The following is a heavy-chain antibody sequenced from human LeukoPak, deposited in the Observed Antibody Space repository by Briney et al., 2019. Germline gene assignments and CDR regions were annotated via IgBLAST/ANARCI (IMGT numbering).Heavy chain of an antibody. CDR2: ISSSSSYI. CDR3: ARGGDPYFDY. J-gene: IGHJ4*02. V-gene: IGHV3-21*01. CDR1: GFTFSSYS. D-gene: IGHD7-27*01. Sequence: PGGSLRLSCAASGFTFSSYSMNWVRQAPGKGLEWVSSISSSSSYIYYADSVKGRFTISRDNAKNSLYLQMNSLRAADTAVYYCARGGDPYFDYWGQGTLVTVSS.